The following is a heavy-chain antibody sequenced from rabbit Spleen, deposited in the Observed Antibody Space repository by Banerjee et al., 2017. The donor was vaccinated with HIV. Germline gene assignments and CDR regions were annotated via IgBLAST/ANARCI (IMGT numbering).Heavy chain of an antibody. D-gene: IGHD8-1*01. CDR3: ARDTGTSFSTYGMDL. V-gene: IGHV1S40*01. Sequence: QSLEESGGDLVKPGASLTLTCTASGFSFSSGCYMCWVRQAPGKGLEWIACINAVTGKAVYASWAKGRFTFSKTSSTTVTLQMTSLTAADTATYFCARDTGTSFSTYGMDLWGQGTLVTVS. CDR2: INAVTGKA. CDR1: GFSFSSGCY. J-gene: IGHJ6*01.